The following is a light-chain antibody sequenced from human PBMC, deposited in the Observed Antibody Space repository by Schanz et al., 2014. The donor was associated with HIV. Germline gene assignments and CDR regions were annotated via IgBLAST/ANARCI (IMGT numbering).Light chain of an antibody. CDR2: ATS. V-gene: IGKV3D-20*02. CDR1: QRLSSSY. J-gene: IGKJ2*01. Sequence: EIVLTQSPGSLSLSPGGRATLSCGASQRLSSSYLAWYQQKRDQPPRLVIYATSTRAAGIPDRFSGTGSGTDFTLTISRLEPEDFAVYYCQQSNNWPYTFGQGTKLHMK. CDR3: QQSNNWPYT.